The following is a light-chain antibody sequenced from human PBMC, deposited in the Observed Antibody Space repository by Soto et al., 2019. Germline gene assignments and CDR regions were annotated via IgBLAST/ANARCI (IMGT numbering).Light chain of an antibody. CDR1: SSNIGSNT. J-gene: IGLJ3*02. V-gene: IGLV1-44*01. CDR2: SND. Sequence: QSVLTQPPSVSGTPGQRVTISCSGSSSNIGSNTVNWYQQLPGAAPKLLIFSNDQRPSGVPDRFSDSKSWTSDSLAISGLQSEDEAVYYCSVWDDSLNGPVFGGGTKLTVL. CDR3: SVWDDSLNGPV.